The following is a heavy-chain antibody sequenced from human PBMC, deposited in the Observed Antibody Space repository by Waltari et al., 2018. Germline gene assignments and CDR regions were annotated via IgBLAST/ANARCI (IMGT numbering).Heavy chain of an antibody. J-gene: IGHJ5*02. CDR3: ARDVYGDYSNWFDP. D-gene: IGHD4-17*01. CDR1: GGTFSSYT. V-gene: IGHV1-69*08. CDR2: IIPILGIA. Sequence: QVQLVQSGAEVKKPGSSVKVSCKASGGTFSSYTISWVRQAPGQGLEWMGRIIPILGIANDAQKFQGRVTITADKSTSTAYMELSSLRSEDTAVYYCARDVYGDYSNWFDPWGQGTLVTVSS.